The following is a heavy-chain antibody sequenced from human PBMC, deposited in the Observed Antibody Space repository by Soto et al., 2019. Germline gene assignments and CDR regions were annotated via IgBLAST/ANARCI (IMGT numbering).Heavy chain of an antibody. CDR2: IYYSGST. Sequence: QVQLQESGPGLVKPSETLSLTCTVSGGSVSSGSYYWSWIRQPPGKGLEWIGYIYYSGSTNYNPSLKSRVTISVDTSKNQFSLKLSSVTAADTAVYYCARGWYSSSWYGEDSRYYDGMDVW. D-gene: IGHD6-13*01. CDR1: GGSVSSGSYY. V-gene: IGHV4-61*01. J-gene: IGHJ6*01. CDR3: ARGWYSSSWYGEDSRYYDGMDV.